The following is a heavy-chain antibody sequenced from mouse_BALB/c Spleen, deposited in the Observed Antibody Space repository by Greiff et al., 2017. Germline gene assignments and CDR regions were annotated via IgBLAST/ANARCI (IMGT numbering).Heavy chain of an antibody. CDR2: ISIYYDNT. CDR1: GYTFTDYA. V-gene: IGHV1-67*01. D-gene: IGHD1-1*01. Sequence: QVQLKQSGPELVRPGESVKISCKGSGYTFTDYAMHWVKQSHAKSLEWIGVISIYYDNTNYNQKFKGKATMTVDKSSSTAYMELARLTSEDSAIYYCARSGLGLRSFAYWGQGTLVTVSA. CDR3: ARSGLGLRSFAY. J-gene: IGHJ3*01.